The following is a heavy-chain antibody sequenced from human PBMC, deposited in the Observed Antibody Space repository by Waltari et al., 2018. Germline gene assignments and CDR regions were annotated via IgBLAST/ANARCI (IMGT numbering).Heavy chain of an antibody. V-gene: IGHV4-61*02. CDR3: ARDPYYDFWSGHTSYYGMDV. CDR2: IYTSGRT. Sequence: QVQLQESGPGLVKPSQTLSLTCTVSGGSISSGSYYWSWIRQPAGKGREWIGRIYTSGRTNDNPSLKSRVTISVDTSKNQVSLKLSSVTAADTAVYYCARDPYYDFWSGHTSYYGMDVWGQGTTVTVSS. CDR1: GGSISSGSYY. J-gene: IGHJ6*02. D-gene: IGHD3-3*01.